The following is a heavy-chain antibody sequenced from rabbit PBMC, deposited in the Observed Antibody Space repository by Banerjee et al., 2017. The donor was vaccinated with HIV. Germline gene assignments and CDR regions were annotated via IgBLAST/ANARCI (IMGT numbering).Heavy chain of an antibody. D-gene: IGHD1-1*01. CDR3: ARDLYGSISGSGL. Sequence: QSLEESGGDLVKPGASLTLTCTASGLDFSSSYWICWVRQAPGKGLELIACIYTGSGSTYYASWAKGRFTISKTSSTTVTLQMTSLTAADTATYFCARDLYGSISGSGLWGPGTLVTVS. V-gene: IGHV1S40*01. CDR2: IYTGSGST. J-gene: IGHJ4*01. CDR1: GLDFSSSYW.